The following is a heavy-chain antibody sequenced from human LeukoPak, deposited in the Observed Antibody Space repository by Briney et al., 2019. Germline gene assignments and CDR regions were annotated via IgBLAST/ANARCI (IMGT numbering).Heavy chain of an antibody. CDR3: ARESIAVAGEKEPDGEIHGDAFDI. Sequence: GRSLRLSCAASGFTFSSYAMHWVRQAPGKGLEWVAVISYDGSNKYYADSVKGRFTISRDNSKNTLYLQMNSLRAEDTAVYYCARESIAVAGEKEPDGEIHGDAFDIWGQGTMVTVSS. D-gene: IGHD6-19*01. J-gene: IGHJ3*02. CDR2: ISYDGSNK. V-gene: IGHV3-30-3*01. CDR1: GFTFSSYA.